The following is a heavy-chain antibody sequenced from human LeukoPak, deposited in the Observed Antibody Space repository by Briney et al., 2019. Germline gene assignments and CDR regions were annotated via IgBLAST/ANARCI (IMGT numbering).Heavy chain of an antibody. CDR3: ARGLWFGELSY. CDR1: GFTVSSNY. D-gene: IGHD3-10*01. CDR2: IYSGGST. V-gene: IGHV3-66*01. J-gene: IGHJ4*02. Sequence: GGPLRLSCAASGFTVSSNYMSWVRQAPGKGLEWVPVIYSGGSTYYADSVKGRFTISRDNSKNTLYLQMNSLRAEDTAVYYCARGLWFGELSYWGQGTLVTVSS.